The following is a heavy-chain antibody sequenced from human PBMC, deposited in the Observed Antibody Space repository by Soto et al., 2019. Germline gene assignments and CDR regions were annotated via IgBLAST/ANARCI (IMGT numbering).Heavy chain of an antibody. CDR1: GGSVSSGSYY. J-gene: IGHJ6*02. D-gene: IGHD2-21*02. CDR2: IYYSGST. Sequence: QVQLQESGPGLVKPSETLSLTCTVSGGSVSSGSYYWSWIRQPPGKGLEWIGYIYYSGSTNYNPSLKSRVPISVDTSKNQFSLKLSSVTAADTAVYYCARDGSYCGGDCHVYYYYYGMDVWGQGTTVTVSS. V-gene: IGHV4-61*01. CDR3: ARDGSYCGGDCHVYYYYYGMDV.